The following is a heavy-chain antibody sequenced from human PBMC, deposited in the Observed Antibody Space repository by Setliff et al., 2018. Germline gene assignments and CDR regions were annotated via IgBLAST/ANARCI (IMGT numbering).Heavy chain of an antibody. CDR1: GFTFNNYW. J-gene: IGHJ4*02. CDR2: IMQDGGAQ. Sequence: GGSLRLSCEAFGFTFNNYWMSWVRQAPGKGLEWVANIMQDGGAQYYLDSVKGRFTVSRDNSNNTLYLHMSSLRAEDTAVYFYARIFLYGTSWYFDNWGQGTLVTVSS. D-gene: IGHD3-3*01. V-gene: IGHV3-7*03. CDR3: ARIFLYGTSWYFDN.